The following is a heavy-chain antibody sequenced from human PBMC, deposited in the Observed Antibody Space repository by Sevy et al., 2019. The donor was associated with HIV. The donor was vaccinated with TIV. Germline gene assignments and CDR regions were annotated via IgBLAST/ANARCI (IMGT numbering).Heavy chain of an antibody. CDR2: IRYDGSNK. CDR3: AKEIRPDSSSWDQYYYYYGMDV. CDR1: GFTFSSYG. V-gene: IGHV3-30*02. D-gene: IGHD6-13*01. J-gene: IGHJ6*02. Sequence: GGSLRLSCAACGFTFSSYGMHWVRQAPGKGLEWVAFIRYDGSNKYYADSVKGRFTISRDNSKNTLYLQMNSLRAEDTAVYYCAKEIRPDSSSWDQYYYYYGMDVWGQGTTVTVSS.